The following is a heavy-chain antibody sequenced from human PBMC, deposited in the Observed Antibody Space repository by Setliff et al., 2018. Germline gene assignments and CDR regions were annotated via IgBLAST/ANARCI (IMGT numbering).Heavy chain of an antibody. CDR3: GRVDFTMIQGVVGH. D-gene: IGHD3-10*01. V-gene: IGHV4-39*07. CDR1: GGSVSSTSHY. CDR2: VYYSGYT. Sequence: PSETLSLTCTVSGGSVSSTSHYWGWIRQAPGKGMEWIGSVYYSGYTYSKPSLQSRVSMSVDASKNQFSLKLASVTAADTAVHYCGRVDFTMIQGVVGHWGQGTLVTVSS. J-gene: IGHJ1*01.